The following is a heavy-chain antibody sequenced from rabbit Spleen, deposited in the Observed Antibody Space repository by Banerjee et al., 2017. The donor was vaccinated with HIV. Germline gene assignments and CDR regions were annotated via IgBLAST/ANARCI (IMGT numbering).Heavy chain of an antibody. Sequence: QEHLEESGGGLVKPGASLTLTCTASGFSFSDRDVMCWVRQAPGKGLEWIACIYAGSSGTTYYASWAKGRFTISKTSSTTMTLQMTSLTAADTTTYFCARDTGSSFSSYGMDLWGQGTLVTVS. J-gene: IGHJ6*01. CDR1: GFSFSDRDV. CDR3: ARDTGSSFSSYGMDL. CDR2: IYAGSSGTT. V-gene: IGHV1S45*01. D-gene: IGHD8-1*01.